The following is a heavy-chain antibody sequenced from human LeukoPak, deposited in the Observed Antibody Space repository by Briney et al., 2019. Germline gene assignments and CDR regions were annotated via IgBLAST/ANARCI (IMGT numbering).Heavy chain of an antibody. V-gene: IGHV1-8*01. D-gene: IGHD3-10*01. CDR1: GYTFTSYD. CDR3: AKGLYVVRGVRCGMDV. Sequence: ASVKVSCKASGYTFTSYDINWVRQATGQGLEWMGWMNPNSGNTGYAQKFQGRVTMTRNTSISTAYMELSSLRSEDTAVYYCAKGLYVVRGVRCGMDVWGQGTTVTVSS. J-gene: IGHJ6*02. CDR2: MNPNSGNT.